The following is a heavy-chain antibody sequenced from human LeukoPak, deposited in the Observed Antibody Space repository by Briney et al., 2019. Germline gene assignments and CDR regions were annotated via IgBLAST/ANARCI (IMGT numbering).Heavy chain of an antibody. CDR1: GGSFSGYY. D-gene: IGHD3-22*01. Sequence: PSETLSLTCAVYGGSFSGYYWSWIRQPPGKGREWIGEVNHTGSTNYNPSLKRRVTISVDTSKNQFSLSSVTAADTAVYYCARHKERYDSRAWGNYYYYGMDVWGQGTTVTVSS. J-gene: IGHJ6*02. V-gene: IGHV4-34*01. CDR2: VNHTGST. CDR3: ARHKERYDSRAWGNYYYYGMDV.